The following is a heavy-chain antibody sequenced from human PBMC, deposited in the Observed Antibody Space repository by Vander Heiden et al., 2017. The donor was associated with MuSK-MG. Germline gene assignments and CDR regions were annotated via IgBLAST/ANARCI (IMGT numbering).Heavy chain of an antibody. J-gene: IGHJ5*02. D-gene: IGHD3-16*02. CDR3: ARATRYYDYVWGSYRLNWFDP. V-gene: IGHV4-59*01. CDR1: GGSISSYY. Sequence: QVQLQESGPGLAKPSGTLSLTCTVSGGSISSYYWSWIRQPPGKGLEWIGYIYYSGSTNYNPSLKSRVTISVDTSKNQFSLKLSSVTAADTAVYYCARATRYYDYVWGSYRLNWFDPWGQGTLVTVSS. CDR2: IYYSGST.